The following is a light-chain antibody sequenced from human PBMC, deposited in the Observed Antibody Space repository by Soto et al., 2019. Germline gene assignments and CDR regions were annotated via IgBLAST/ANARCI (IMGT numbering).Light chain of an antibody. V-gene: IGLV2-14*01. CDR3: SSYTSSSTLDVV. Sequence: QSALTQPASVSGSPGQSITISCTGTSSDVGGYNYVSWYQQHPGKAPKLMIYDVSNRPSGVSNRFSGYKSGNTASLTISGLQAEEEADYYCSSYTSSSTLDVVFGGGTKLTVL. CDR2: DVS. CDR1: SSDVGGYNY. J-gene: IGLJ2*01.